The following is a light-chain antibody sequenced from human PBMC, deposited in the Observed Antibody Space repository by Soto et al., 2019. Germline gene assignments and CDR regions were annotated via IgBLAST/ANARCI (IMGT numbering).Light chain of an antibody. V-gene: IGLV2-23*01. CDR2: EDN. J-gene: IGLJ1*01. CDR3: CSYAGSPTYV. CDR1: TRDVGTYNL. Sequence: QSALTQPASVSGSPGQSITISCTGTTRDVGTYNLVSWYQQHPGKAPKVIIYEDNKRPSGVSNRFSGSKSGNTASLTISGLQAEDEADYYCCSYAGSPTYVFGTGTKLTVL.